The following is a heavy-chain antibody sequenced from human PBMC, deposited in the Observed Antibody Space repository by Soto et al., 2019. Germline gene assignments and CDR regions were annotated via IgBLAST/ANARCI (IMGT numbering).Heavy chain of an antibody. J-gene: IGHJ4*02. Sequence: AASVKVSCKASGYTFTSYGISWVRQAPGQGLEWMGWISPNNGKTNYAQKLQGRVTITTDTSTSTAYMELSSLRSEDTAVYYCARRDYPVDYWGQGTLVTVSS. V-gene: IGHV1-18*01. CDR2: ISPNNGKT. CDR1: GYTFTSYG. CDR3: ARRDYPVDY. D-gene: IGHD3-16*01.